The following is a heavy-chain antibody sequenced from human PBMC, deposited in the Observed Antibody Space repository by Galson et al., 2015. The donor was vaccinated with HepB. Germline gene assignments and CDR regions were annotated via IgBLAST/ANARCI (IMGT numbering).Heavy chain of an antibody. CDR2: INSGSSYI. J-gene: IGHJ4*02. CDR3: ARGDFHGSGTYYNPFDY. V-gene: IGHV3-21*01. CDR1: GFTVSSNY. D-gene: IGHD3-10*01. Sequence: SLRLSCAASGFTVSSNYMSWVRQAPGKGLEWVSSINSGSSYIYYAGSVKGRFTISRDNAKNSLYLQMNSLRADDTAVYYCARGDFHGSGTYYNPFDYWGQGTLVTVSS.